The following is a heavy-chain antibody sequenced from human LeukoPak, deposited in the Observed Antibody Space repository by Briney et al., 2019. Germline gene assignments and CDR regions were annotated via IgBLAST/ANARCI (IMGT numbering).Heavy chain of an antibody. J-gene: IGHJ6*02. D-gene: IGHD2-2*01. V-gene: IGHV4-30-4*01. CDR1: GGSISSGDYY. CDR3: ARGFIPPLQGYCSSTSCSGRVYYGMDV. CDR2: IYYSGST. Sequence: PSETLSLTCTVSGGSISSGDYYWSWIRQPPGKGLEWIGYIYYSGSTYYNPSLKSRVTISVDTSKNQFSLKLSSVTAADTAVYYCARGFIPPLQGYCSSTSCSGRVYYGMDVWGQGTTVTVSS.